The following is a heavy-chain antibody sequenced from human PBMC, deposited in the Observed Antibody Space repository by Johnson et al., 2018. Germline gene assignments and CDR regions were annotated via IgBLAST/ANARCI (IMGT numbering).Heavy chain of an antibody. Sequence: VQLVQSGGGLVQPGGSLRLSCAASGFTFNNYAMTWVRQAPGKGLEWVSAISGSGGITYYADPVKGRFTISRDNSKNTLYLQMNSLRAEDTAVYYCAKAKAPYYYYGMHVWGQGTTVTVSS. CDR3: AKAKAPYYYYGMHV. V-gene: IGHV3-23*04. CDR1: GFTFNNYA. J-gene: IGHJ6*02. CDR2: ISGSGGIT. D-gene: IGHD4/OR15-4a*01.